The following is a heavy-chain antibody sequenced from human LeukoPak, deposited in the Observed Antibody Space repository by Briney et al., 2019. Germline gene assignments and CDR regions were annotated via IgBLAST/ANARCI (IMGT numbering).Heavy chain of an antibody. D-gene: IGHD2-2*01. Sequence: GGSLRLSCAASGFTFSNYAMSWVRQAPGKGLEWVSLISGSGASKYYADSVKGRLTASRDNSKNTLYLQMNSLRAEDTAVYYCAKDPDCSSISCRAPFDYWGQGTLVTVSS. V-gene: IGHV3-23*01. J-gene: IGHJ4*02. CDR1: GFTFSNYA. CDR3: AKDPDCSSISCRAPFDY. CDR2: ISGSGASK.